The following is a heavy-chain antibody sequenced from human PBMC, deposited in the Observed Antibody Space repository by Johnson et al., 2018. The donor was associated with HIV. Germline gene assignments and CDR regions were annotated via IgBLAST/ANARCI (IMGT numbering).Heavy chain of an antibody. J-gene: IGHJ3*01. CDR1: GFIFSSHA. CDR2: LSASGGRT. Sequence: VQVVESGGNLVQPGGSLRLSCAASGFIFSSHAMTWLRQAPGKGLEWVSALSASGGRTFYADSVKGRFTVSRDKSKNTLYLQMNSLTAEDTAVYYCATKGSKWELIVEGFAVWGQGTMVTVSS. D-gene: IGHD1-26*01. V-gene: IGHV3-23*04. CDR3: ATKGSKWELIVEGFAV.